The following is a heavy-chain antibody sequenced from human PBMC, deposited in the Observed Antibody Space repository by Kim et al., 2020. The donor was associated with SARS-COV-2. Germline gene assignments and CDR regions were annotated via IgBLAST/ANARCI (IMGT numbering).Heavy chain of an antibody. Sequence: SVKVSCKASGGTFSSYAISWVRQAPGQGLEWMGGIIPIFGTANYAQKFQGRVTITADESTSTAYMELSSLRSEDTAVYYCARDQMDIVATRGADYYYYGMDVWGQGTTVTVSS. CDR1: GGTFSSYA. J-gene: IGHJ6*02. D-gene: IGHD5-12*01. CDR3: ARDQMDIVATRGADYYYYGMDV. CDR2: IIPIFGTA. V-gene: IGHV1-69*13.